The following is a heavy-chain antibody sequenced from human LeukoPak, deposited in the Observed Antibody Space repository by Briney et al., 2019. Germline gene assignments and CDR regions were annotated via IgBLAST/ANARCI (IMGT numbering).Heavy chain of an antibody. V-gene: IGHV3-11*03. J-gene: IGHJ4*02. CDR2: ISSSSSYT. Sequence: PGGYLRLSCAASGFTFSDYYMSWIRRAPGKGLEWVSYISSSSSYTDYADSVKGRFTISRDNAKNSLYLQMNSLRAEDTAVYYCARCTTISCYQRGLDYWGQGTLVTVSS. CDR3: ARCTTISCYQRGLDY. CDR1: GFTFSDYY. D-gene: IGHD2-2*01.